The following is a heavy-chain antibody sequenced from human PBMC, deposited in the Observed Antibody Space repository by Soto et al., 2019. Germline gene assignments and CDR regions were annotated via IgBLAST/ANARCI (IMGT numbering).Heavy chain of an antibody. J-gene: IGHJ4*02. V-gene: IGHV3-23*01. CDR3: TTDPVTMIVVVPSSV. CDR2: ISASGGST. Sequence: GGSLRLSCAASGFTFSTYAMTWVRRAPGKGLEWVSAISASGGSTYYADSVKGRFTISRDNSKNTLYLQMNSLKTEDTAVYYCTTDPVTMIVVVPSSVWGQGTLVTFSS. D-gene: IGHD3-22*01. CDR1: GFTFSTYA.